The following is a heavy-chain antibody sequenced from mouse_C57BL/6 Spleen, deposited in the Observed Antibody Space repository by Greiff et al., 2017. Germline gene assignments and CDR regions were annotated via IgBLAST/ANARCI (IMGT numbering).Heavy chain of an antibody. V-gene: IGHV5-9-1*02. CDR3: TRRGDYEFAY. D-gene: IGHD2-4*01. Sequence: DVQLVESGEGLVKPGGSLKLSCAASGFTFSSYAMSWVRQTPEKRLEWVAYISSGGDYIYYADTVKGRFTISRDNARNTLYLQMSSLKSEDTAMYYCTRRGDYEFAYWGQGTLVTVSA. CDR1: GFTFSSYA. CDR2: ISSGGDYI. J-gene: IGHJ3*01.